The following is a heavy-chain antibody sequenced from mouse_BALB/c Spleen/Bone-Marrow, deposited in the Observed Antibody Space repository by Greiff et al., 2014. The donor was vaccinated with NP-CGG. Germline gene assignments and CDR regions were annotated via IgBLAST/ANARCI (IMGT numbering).Heavy chain of an antibody. CDR3: ARYYYGSSLFAY. V-gene: IGHV14-3*02. J-gene: IGHJ3*01. Sequence: VQLQQSGAELVKPGASVKLSCTASGFNIKDAYMYWVKQGPEQGLEWIGRIDPANGNTKYDPKFQDKATITADTSSNTAYLQLSSLTSEDTAVYYCARYYYGSSLFAYWGQGTLVTVSA. CDR2: IDPANGNT. CDR1: GFNIKDAY. D-gene: IGHD1-1*01.